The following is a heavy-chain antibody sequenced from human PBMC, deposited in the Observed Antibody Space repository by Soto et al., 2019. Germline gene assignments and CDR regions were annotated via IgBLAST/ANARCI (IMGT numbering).Heavy chain of an antibody. CDR3: SRIPYYYDSSGYYFYYFDY. CDR2: IYHSGST. Sequence: SETLSLTCAVSGGSISSSNWWSWVRQPPGKGLEWIGEIYHSGSTNYNPSLKSRVTISVDKSKNQFSLKLSSVTAADTAVYYCSRIPYYYDSSGYYFYYFDYWGQGTLVTVSS. D-gene: IGHD3-22*01. CDR1: GGSISSSNW. V-gene: IGHV4-4*02. J-gene: IGHJ4*02.